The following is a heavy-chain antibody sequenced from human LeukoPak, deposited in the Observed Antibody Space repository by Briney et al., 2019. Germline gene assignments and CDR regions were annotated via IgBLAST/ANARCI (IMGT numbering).Heavy chain of an antibody. D-gene: IGHD3-3*01. CDR2: INHSGST. J-gene: IGHJ4*02. V-gene: IGHV4-34*01. CDR3: ARGSISPQYDFWSGYFDY. Sequence: PSETLSLTCTVSGGSISSYYWSWIRQPPGKGLEWIGEINHSGSTNYNPSLKSRVTISVDTSKNQFSLKLSSVTAADTAVYYCARGSISPQYDFWSGYFDYWGQGTLVTVS. CDR1: GGSISSYY.